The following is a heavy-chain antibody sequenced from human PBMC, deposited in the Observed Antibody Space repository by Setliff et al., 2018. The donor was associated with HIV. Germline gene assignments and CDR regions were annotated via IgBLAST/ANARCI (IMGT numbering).Heavy chain of an antibody. CDR1: GFTFSYYA. Sequence: GGSLRLSCAASGFTFSYYAMHWVRQAPGKGLEWVAVLSDDGSRESYADSMEGRFTISRDNSKNTLYLRMNRLRPEDTAVYYCAKVGGDGRFHYYHYMDVWGKGTTVTVSS. J-gene: IGHJ6*03. CDR2: LSDDGSRE. CDR3: AKVGGDGRFHYYHYMDV. V-gene: IGHV3-30*01. D-gene: IGHD2-21*02.